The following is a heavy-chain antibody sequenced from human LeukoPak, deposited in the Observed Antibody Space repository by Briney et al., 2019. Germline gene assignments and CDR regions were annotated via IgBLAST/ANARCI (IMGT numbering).Heavy chain of an antibody. CDR2: IQNDGNDK. Sequence: GGSLRLSCAASGLTFSTYGMHWVRQAPGKGLEWVAFIQNDGNDKYYADSVKGRFTISKDNSKNTVDLQMNGLRAEDTAFYYCAKDTVYYDSSSYPCWGQGTLVTVSS. V-gene: IGHV3-30*02. CDR1: GLTFSTYG. CDR3: AKDTVYYDSSSYPC. D-gene: IGHD3-22*01. J-gene: IGHJ4*02.